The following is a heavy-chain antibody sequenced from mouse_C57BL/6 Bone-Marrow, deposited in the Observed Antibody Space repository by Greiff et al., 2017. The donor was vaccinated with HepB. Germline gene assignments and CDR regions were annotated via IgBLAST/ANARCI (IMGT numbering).Heavy chain of an antibody. CDR1: GYTFTSYW. V-gene: IGHV1-59*01. Sequence: VQLQQPGAELVRPGTSVKLSCKASGYTFTSYWMHWVKQRPGQGLEWIGVIDPSDSYTNYNQKFKGKATLTVDTSSSTAYIQLSSLTSEDSAVYYCARPLRYYGSSGYYFDYWGQGTTLTVSS. J-gene: IGHJ2*01. D-gene: IGHD1-1*01. CDR3: ARPLRYYGSSGYYFDY. CDR2: IDPSDSYT.